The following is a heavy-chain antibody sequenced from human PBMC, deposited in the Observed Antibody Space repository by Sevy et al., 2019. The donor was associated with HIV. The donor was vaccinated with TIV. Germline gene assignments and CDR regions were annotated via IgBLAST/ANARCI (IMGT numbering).Heavy chain of an antibody. CDR2: ISWNSGSI. J-gene: IGHJ4*02. D-gene: IGHD5-12*01. CDR3: AKDKAVAQTFYYFDY. CDR1: GFTFDDYA. V-gene: IGHV3-9*01. Sequence: GRSLRLSCAASGFTFDDYAMHWVRQAPGKGLEWVSGISWNSGSIGYADSVKGRFTISRDNAKNSLYLQMNSLRAEDTALYYCAKDKAVAQTFYYFDYWGQGTLVTVSS.